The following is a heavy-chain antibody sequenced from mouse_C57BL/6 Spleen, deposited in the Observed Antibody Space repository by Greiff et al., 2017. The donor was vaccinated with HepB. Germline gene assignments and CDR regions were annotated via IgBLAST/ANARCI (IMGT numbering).Heavy chain of an antibody. J-gene: IGHJ2*01. Sequence: VQLQQPGAELVKPGASVKLSCKASGYTFTSYWMHWVKQRPGQGLEWIGMIHPNSGSTNYNEKFKSKATLTVDKSSSTAYMQLSSLTSEDSAVYYCAREGDGYYEIYFDYWGQGTTLTVSS. V-gene: IGHV1-64*01. CDR1: GYTFTSYW. CDR2: IHPNSGST. CDR3: AREGDGYYEIYFDY. D-gene: IGHD2-3*01.